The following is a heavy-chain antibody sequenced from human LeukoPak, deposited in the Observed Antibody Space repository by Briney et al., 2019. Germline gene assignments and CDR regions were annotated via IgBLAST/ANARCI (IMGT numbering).Heavy chain of an antibody. V-gene: IGHV3-7*01. CDR2: IKQDGSDK. CDR1: GFTFSSHW. CDR3: ARASTRDDILLCD. D-gene: IGHD3-9*01. Sequence: PGGSLRLSCAASGFTFSSHWMNWVRQAPGKGLEWVANIKQDGSDKRYVDSVKGRFAISRDNAKNSLYLQMNSLRAEDTAVYYCARASTRDDILLCDWGQGTLVTVSS. J-gene: IGHJ4*02.